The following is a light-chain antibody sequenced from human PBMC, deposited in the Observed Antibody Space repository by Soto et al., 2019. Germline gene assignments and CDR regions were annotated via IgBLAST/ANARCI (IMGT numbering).Light chain of an antibody. J-gene: IGLJ3*02. CDR1: SSDIGGYDY. CDR2: EVT. V-gene: IGLV2-14*01. CDR3: ISFTPSTTTHWV. Sequence: QSALTQPASVSGSPGQSITISCTGTSSDIGGYDYVSWYQQRPGKAPKLMIYEVTNRPSGISDRFSGFKSGSTASLTISELQPDDEADYYCISFTPSTTTHWVFGGGTKLTVL.